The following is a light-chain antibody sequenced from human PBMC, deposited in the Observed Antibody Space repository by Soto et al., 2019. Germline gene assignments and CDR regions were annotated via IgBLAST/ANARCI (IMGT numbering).Light chain of an antibody. V-gene: IGKV1-39*01. CDR3: QQSNSMPLT. CDR2: AAS. CDR1: QSISTY. Sequence: DIQMTQSPSSLSASVGDRVTITCRASQSISTYLNWYQQKPGKAPKLLIYAASSLQSGVPSRFSGSGSGTDFTLIISSLQPEDSATYYCQQSNSMPLTFGGGTKVEIK. J-gene: IGKJ4*01.